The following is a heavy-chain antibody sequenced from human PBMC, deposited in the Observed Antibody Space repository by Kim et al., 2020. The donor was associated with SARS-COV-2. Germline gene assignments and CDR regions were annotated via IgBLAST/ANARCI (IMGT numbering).Heavy chain of an antibody. J-gene: IGHJ6*03. CDR1: GFAVSNNY. D-gene: IGHD3-10*01. CDR3: ARGQGTPMRYYVNYVDV. CDR2: IYSDGTT. V-gene: IGHV3-53*01. Sequence: GGSLRLSCSASGFAVSNNYMNWVRQAPGKGLEWASVIYSDGTTYYADSVKGRFNISRDDPDNTVFLQLNILRDEDTAIYYCARGQGTPMRYYVNYVDVWGRGTTVTVSS.